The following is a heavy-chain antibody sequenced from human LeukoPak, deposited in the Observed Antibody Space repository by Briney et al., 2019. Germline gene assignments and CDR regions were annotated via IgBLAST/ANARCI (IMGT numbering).Heavy chain of an antibody. J-gene: IGHJ6*02. CDR2: INPNSGGT. Sequence: GASVKVSCKASGYTFTGYCMHWVRQAPGQGLEWMGWINPNSGGTNYAQKFQGRVTMTRDTSISTAYMELSRLRSDDTAVYYCARDYYYGSNYGMDVWGQGTTVTVSS. CDR3: ARDYYYGSNYGMDV. V-gene: IGHV1-2*02. CDR1: GYTFTGYC. D-gene: IGHD3-10*01.